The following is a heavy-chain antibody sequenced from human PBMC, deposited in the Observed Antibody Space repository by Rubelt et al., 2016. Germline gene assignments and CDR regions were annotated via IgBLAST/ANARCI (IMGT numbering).Heavy chain of an antibody. J-gene: IGHJ3*02. Sequence: QVQLQQWGAGLLMPSETLSLTCAVYGGSFSGYYWSWIRQPPGKGLEWIGEINHSGRTNYTPSLKSRVTISVYPSKNHVSRTLSSGTVADTAVYYCASGSSEWLMDAFDIWGQGTMVTVSS. CDR3: ASGSSEWLMDAFDI. V-gene: IGHV4-34*01. CDR1: GGSFSGYY. CDR2: INHSGRT. D-gene: IGHD6-19*01.